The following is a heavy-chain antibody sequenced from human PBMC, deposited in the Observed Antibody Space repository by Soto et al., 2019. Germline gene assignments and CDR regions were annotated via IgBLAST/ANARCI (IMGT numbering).Heavy chain of an antibody. Sequence: GGSLRLSCAASGISFSTCAMHWVLQAPGKGPEWVAIVSFEGSNTYYADSVKGRLTISRDNSKNTLYLQMNSLGTEDTAVYFCARGAMFYYDSNGYYYFDYWGQGTLVTVSS. CDR3: ARGAMFYYDSNGYYYFDY. CDR1: GISFSTCA. CDR2: VSFEGSNT. D-gene: IGHD3-22*01. V-gene: IGHV3-30*04. J-gene: IGHJ4*02.